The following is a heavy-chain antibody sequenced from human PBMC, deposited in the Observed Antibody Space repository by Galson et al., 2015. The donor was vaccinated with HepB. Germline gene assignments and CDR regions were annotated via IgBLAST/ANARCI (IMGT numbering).Heavy chain of an antibody. Sequence: SLRLSCAASGFIFSSYAMSWVRQAPGKGPEWVSTISGSGGSTYYADSVKGRVTISRDNSKNTLYLQMNSLRAEGTAVYFCAKAKDVDTDLNYFDPWGQGTLVTVSS. D-gene: IGHD1-7*01. J-gene: IGHJ5*02. CDR2: ISGSGGST. V-gene: IGHV3-23*01. CDR3: AKAKDVDTDLNYFDP. CDR1: GFIFSSYA.